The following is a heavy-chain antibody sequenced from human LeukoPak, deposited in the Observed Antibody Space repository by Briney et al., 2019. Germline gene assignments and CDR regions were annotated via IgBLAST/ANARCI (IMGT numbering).Heavy chain of an antibody. D-gene: IGHD3-9*01. CDR1: GGSISSSSYY. V-gene: IGHV4-39*01. Sequence: SETLSLTCTDSGGSISSSSYYWGWIRQPPGKGLEWIGSIYYSGSTYYNPSLKSRVTISVDTSKNQFSLKLSSVTAADTAVYYCAQGNYDILTGYPPSWFDPWGQGTLVTVSS. J-gene: IGHJ5*02. CDR3: AQGNYDILTGYPPSWFDP. CDR2: IYYSGST.